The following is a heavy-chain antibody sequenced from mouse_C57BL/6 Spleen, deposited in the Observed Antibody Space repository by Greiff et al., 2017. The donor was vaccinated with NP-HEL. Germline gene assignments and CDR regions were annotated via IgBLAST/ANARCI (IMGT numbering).Heavy chain of an antibody. CDR3: ARLDFAY. CDR2: INPSTGGT. CDR1: GYSFTGYY. V-gene: IGHV1-42*01. Sequence: VQLQQSGPELVKPGASVKISCKASGYSFTGYYMNWVKQSPEKSLEWIGEINPSTGGTTYIQKFKAKATLTVDKSSSTAYMQLKSLTSVDSAVYYCARLDFAYWGQGTLVTVSA. J-gene: IGHJ3*01.